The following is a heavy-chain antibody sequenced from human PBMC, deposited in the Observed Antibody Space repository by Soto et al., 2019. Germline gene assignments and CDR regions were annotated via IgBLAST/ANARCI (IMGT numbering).Heavy chain of an antibody. J-gene: IGHJ6*02. Sequence: GXSVKVSCKASGFDFGSFGIQFLRQTRGRGLEWIGWIVVASGRTNYARQFQGRVAFSRDMSSTTAYMDLYDLKSDDTAVYFCSADHPHTAIGWPVWGQGNTVTVSS. V-gene: IGHV1-58*02. CDR1: GFDFGSFG. CDR2: IVVASGRT. CDR3: SADHPHTAIGWPV.